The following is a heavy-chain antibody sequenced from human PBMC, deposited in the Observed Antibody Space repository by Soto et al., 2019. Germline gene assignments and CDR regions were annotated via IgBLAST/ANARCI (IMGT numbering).Heavy chain of an antibody. D-gene: IGHD6-13*01. J-gene: IGHJ4*02. V-gene: IGHV4-59*08. CDR2: IYYSGST. CDR1: GGSISSYY. Sequence: PSETLSLTCTVSGGSISSYYWSWIRQPPGKGLEWIGYIYYSGSTNYNPSLKSRVTISVDTSKNQFSLKLSSVTAADTAVYYRARTHSSSWTIDYWGQGTLVTVSS. CDR3: ARTHSSSWTIDY.